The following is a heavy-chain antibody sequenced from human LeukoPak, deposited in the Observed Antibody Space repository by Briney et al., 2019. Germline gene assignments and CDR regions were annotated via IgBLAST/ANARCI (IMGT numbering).Heavy chain of an antibody. Sequence: GGSLRLSCAASGFTFSSYSMNWVRQAPGKGLEWVSSISSSSSYIYYADSVKGRFTISRDNAKNSLYLQMNRLRAEDTAVYYCARGGIQLWLDYWGQGTLVTVSS. CDR3: ARGGIQLWLDY. V-gene: IGHV3-21*01. CDR2: ISSSSSYI. J-gene: IGHJ4*02. D-gene: IGHD5-18*01. CDR1: GFTFSSYS.